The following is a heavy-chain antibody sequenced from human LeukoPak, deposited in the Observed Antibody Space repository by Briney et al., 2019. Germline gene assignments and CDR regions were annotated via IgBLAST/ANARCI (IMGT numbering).Heavy chain of an antibody. CDR3: AFIAVAGRPFDY. CDR2: IIPIFGTA. J-gene: IGHJ4*02. V-gene: IGHV1-69*05. D-gene: IGHD6-19*01. Sequence: ASVKVSCKASGGTFSSYASSWVRQAPGQGLEWMGGIIPIFGTANYAQKFQGRVTITTDESTSTAYMELSSLRSEDTAVYYCAFIAVAGRPFDYWGQGTLVTVSS. CDR1: GGTFSSYA.